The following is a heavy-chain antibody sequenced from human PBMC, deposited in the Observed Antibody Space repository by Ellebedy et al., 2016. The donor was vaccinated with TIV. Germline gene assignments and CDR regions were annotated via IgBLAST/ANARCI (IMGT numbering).Heavy chain of an antibody. CDR3: ARGARGPHPLLPAAHYYYMDV. CDR2: IYYSGST. Sequence: SETLSLXCTVSGGSISSSSYYWGWIRQPPGKGLEWIGSIYYSGSTYYNPSLKSRVTISVDTSKNQFSLKLSSVTAADTAVYYCARGARGPHPLLPAAHYYYMDVWGKGTTVTVSS. D-gene: IGHD2-2*01. J-gene: IGHJ6*03. V-gene: IGHV4-39*07. CDR1: GGSISSSSYY.